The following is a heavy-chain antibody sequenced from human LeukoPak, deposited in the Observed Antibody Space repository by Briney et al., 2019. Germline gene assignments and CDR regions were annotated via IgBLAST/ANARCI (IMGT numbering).Heavy chain of an antibody. CDR3: ARTGTMVRGGSNAFDI. Sequence: GGSLRLSCAASVFTFSDHYMDWVRQAPGKGLEWVGRTRNKANSYTTEYAASVKGRFTISRDDSKNSLYLQMNSLKTEDTAVYYCARTGTMVRGGSNAFDIWGQGTMVTVSS. V-gene: IGHV3-72*01. J-gene: IGHJ3*02. D-gene: IGHD3-10*01. CDR1: VFTFSDHY. CDR2: TRNKANSYTT.